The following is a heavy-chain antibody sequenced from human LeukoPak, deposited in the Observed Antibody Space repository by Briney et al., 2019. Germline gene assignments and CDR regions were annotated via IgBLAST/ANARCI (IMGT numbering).Heavy chain of an antibody. V-gene: IGHV4-39*01. Sequence: SETLSLTCAVSGGSISSGSYCWGWIRQPPGKGLEWIGSIYYSGSTYYNPSLKGRVTISVDTSKNQFSLKLSSVTAADTAVYYCARQQGPTGDSNYWYFDLWGRGTLVTVSS. CDR1: GGSISSGSYC. J-gene: IGHJ2*01. CDR2: IYYSGST. CDR3: ARQQGPTGDSNYWYFDL. D-gene: IGHD7-27*01.